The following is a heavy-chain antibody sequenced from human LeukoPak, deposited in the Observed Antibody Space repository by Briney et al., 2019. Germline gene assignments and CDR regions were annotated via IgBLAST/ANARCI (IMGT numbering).Heavy chain of an antibody. V-gene: IGHV6-1*01. CDR2: TYYRSKWYN. CDR3: ARDYDSSGYRPNDAFDI. CDR1: GDSVSSNSAA. Sequence: SQALSLTCAISGDSVSSNSAAWNWIRQSPSRGLEWLGRTYYRSKWYNDYAVSVKSRITINPDTSKNQFSLQLNSVTPEDTAVYYCARDYDSSGYRPNDAFDIWGQGTMVTVSS. D-gene: IGHD3-22*01. J-gene: IGHJ3*02.